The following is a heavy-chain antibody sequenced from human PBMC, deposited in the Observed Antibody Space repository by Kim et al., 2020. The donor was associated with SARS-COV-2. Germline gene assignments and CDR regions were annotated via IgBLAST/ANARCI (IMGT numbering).Heavy chain of an antibody. CDR3: ATTTAFSISSWFDP. V-gene: IGHV1-24*01. CDR2: FDPEDGET. Sequence: ASVQVSCKVSGYTLTELSMHWVRQAPGKGLEWMGGFDPEDGETIYAQKFQGRVTMTEDTSTDTAYMELSSLRSEDTAVYYCATTTAFSISSWFDPWGQGTLVTVSS. CDR1: GYTLTELS. D-gene: IGHD6-6*01. J-gene: IGHJ5*02.